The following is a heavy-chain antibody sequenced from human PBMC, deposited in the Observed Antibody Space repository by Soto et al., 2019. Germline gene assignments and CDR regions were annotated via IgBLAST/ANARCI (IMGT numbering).Heavy chain of an antibody. Sequence: ASVKVSCKASGYTFTSYAMNWVRQAPGQRLEWMGWISAYNGNTNYAQKLQGRVTMTTDTSTSTAYMELRSLRSDDTAVYYCARDLRLYCSSTSCYFVSSNSFDYWGQGTLVTVSS. CDR3: ARDLRLYCSSTSCYFVSSNSFDY. V-gene: IGHV1-18*01. D-gene: IGHD2-2*01. J-gene: IGHJ4*02. CDR2: ISAYNGNT. CDR1: GYTFTSYA.